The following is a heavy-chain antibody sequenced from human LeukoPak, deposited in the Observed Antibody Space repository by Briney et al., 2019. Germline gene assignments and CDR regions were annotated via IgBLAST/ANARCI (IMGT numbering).Heavy chain of an antibody. CDR2: ISYDGSNK. J-gene: IGHJ4*02. Sequence: GGSLRLSCAASGFTFSSYAMHWVRQAPGKGLEWVAVISYDGSNKYYADSVKGRFTISRDNSKNTLYPQMNSLRAEDTAVYYCAREDWNYDGYFDYWGQGTLVTVSS. CDR1: GFTFSSYA. CDR3: AREDWNYDGYFDY. D-gene: IGHD1-7*01. V-gene: IGHV3-30-3*01.